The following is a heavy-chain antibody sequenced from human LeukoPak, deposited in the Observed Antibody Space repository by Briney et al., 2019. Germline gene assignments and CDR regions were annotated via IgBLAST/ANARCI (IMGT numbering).Heavy chain of an antibody. CDR1: GGSISSYY. CDR3: ARXXXXXWSGXXPYFDY. Sequence: SETLSLTCTVSGGSISSYYWSWIRQPPGKGLEWIGYIYYSGSTNYNPSLTSRVTISVDTSKNQFSLKLSSVTAADTAVYYCARXXXXXWSGXXPYFDYWGQGTLVTVS. D-gene: IGHD3-3*01. J-gene: IGHJ4*02. CDR2: IYYSGST. V-gene: IGHV4-59*01.